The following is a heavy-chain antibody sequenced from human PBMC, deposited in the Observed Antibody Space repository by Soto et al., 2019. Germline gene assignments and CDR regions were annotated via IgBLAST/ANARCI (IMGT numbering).Heavy chain of an antibody. CDR2: IDPSDSRT. CDR1: GFSLSSYW. J-gene: IGHJ6*02. Sequence: PGESLKISCKGSGFSLSSYWINWVRQMPGKGLEWMGKIDPSDSRTTYSPSFQGHVTISVDKYISTAYLHWSSVKASDTAMYYCARVGHDYSNSGMDVWGQGTTVTVSS. V-gene: IGHV5-10-1*01. D-gene: IGHD4-4*01. CDR3: ARVGHDYSNSGMDV.